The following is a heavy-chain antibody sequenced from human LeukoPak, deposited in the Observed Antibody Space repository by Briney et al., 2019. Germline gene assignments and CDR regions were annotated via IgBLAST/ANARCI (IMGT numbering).Heavy chain of an antibody. Sequence: PGGSLRLSCAASEFTFSSYAMHWVRQAPDKGLEWVALISYDGSNKEYADSVRGRFTVSRDNSKNSLYLQMNSLRAEDTAVYYCARVIAAAGTYYFDYWGQGTLVTVSS. CDR2: ISYDGSNK. J-gene: IGHJ4*02. CDR3: ARVIAAAGTYYFDY. CDR1: EFTFSSYA. V-gene: IGHV3-30*04. D-gene: IGHD6-13*01.